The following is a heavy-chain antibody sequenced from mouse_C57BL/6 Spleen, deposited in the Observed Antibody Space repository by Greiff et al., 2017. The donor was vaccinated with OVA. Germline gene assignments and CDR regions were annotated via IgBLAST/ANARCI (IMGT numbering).Heavy chain of an antibody. CDR3: ARGVTTGTMDY. CDR1: GSTFRSYA. V-gene: IGHV5-4*01. J-gene: IGHJ4*01. CDR2: ISDGGTYT. D-gene: IGHD2-1*01. Sequence: EVQVVESGGGLVKPGGSLKVSCAASGSTFRSYAMSWIRQTPEKRLEWVATISDGGTYTYYPDNVKGRFTISRDNAKNNLFLQMSHLKSEDTAMYYCARGVTTGTMDYWGQGTSVTVSS.